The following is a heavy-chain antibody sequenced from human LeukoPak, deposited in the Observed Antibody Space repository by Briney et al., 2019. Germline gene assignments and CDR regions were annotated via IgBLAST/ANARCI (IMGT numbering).Heavy chain of an antibody. J-gene: IGHJ3*02. V-gene: IGHV3-20*04. CDR1: GFNFGSYS. CDR2: ISADSATT. Sequence: GGSLRLSCAASGFNFGSYSMTWVRQAPGKGLEWVSVISADSATTFYADSVKGRFTISRDNAKNSLYLQMNSLRAEDTALYYCARGRRVGATTGDAFDIWGQGTMVTVSS. CDR3: ARGRRVGATTGDAFDI. D-gene: IGHD1-26*01.